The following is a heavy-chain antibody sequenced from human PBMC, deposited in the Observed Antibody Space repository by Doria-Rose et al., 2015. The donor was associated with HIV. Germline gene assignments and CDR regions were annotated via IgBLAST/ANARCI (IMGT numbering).Heavy chain of an antibody. V-gene: IGHV3-21*01. D-gene: IGHD5-18*01. CDR3: AREAQLWLRGTDFDY. CDR2: ISSSSSYI. CDR1: GFTFSSYS. J-gene: IGHJ4*02. Sequence: VQLVQSGGGLVKPGGSLRLSCAASGFTFSSYSMNWVRQAPGNGLEWVSSISSSSSYIYYADSVKGRFTISRDNAKNSLYLQMNSLRAEDTAVYYCAREAQLWLRGTDFDYWGQGTLVTVSS.